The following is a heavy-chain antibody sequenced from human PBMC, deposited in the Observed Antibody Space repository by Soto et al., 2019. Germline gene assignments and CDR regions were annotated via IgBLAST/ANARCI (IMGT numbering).Heavy chain of an antibody. D-gene: IGHD1-26*01. Sequence: SETLSLTCAVSGYSISSGYYWGWIRQPPGKGLEWIGSIYHSGSTYYNPSLKSRVTISVDTSKNQFSLKLSSVTAADTAVYYCASGPGWELPRYLDYWGQGTLVTVSS. CDR2: IYHSGST. J-gene: IGHJ4*02. CDR3: ASGPGWELPRYLDY. V-gene: IGHV4-38-2*01. CDR1: GYSISSGYY.